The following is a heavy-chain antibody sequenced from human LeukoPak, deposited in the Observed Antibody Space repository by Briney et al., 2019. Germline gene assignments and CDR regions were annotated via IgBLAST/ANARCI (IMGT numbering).Heavy chain of an antibody. D-gene: IGHD6-19*01. Sequence: SETLSLTCTVSGYSISGGYYWGWTRQPPGKGLEWIGTIFQSVSTYYNPSLKSRVTTSVDTSKNQFSLKLSSVTAADTAVYYCARNNSNGFDFWSQGTLVTVSS. CDR3: ARNNSNGFDF. CDR1: GYSISGGYY. J-gene: IGHJ4*02. CDR2: IFQSVST. V-gene: IGHV4-38-2*02.